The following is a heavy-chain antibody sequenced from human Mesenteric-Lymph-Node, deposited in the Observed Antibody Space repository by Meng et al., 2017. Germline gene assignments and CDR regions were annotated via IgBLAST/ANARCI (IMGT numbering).Heavy chain of an antibody. CDR1: GGSFSGYY. Sequence: QMQLQQWGAGLLKPSETLSLTCAVYGGSFSGYYWSWIRQPPGKGLEWIGEINHSGSTNYNPSLKSRVTISVDTSKNQFSLKLSSVTAADTAVYYCARAAGAAEYFQHWGQGTLVTVSS. V-gene: IGHV4-34*01. J-gene: IGHJ1*01. CDR3: ARAAGAAEYFQH. D-gene: IGHD1-26*01. CDR2: INHSGST.